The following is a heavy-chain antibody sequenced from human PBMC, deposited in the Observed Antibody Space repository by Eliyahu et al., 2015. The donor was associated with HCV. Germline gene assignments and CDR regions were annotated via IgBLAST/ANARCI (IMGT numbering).Heavy chain of an antibody. V-gene: IGHV3-7*03. CDR1: GFMFSDYW. Sequence: EVRLVESGGVTVQPGGSRRLSCAAXGFMFSDYWMHWVRQAPGKGLEWVASIRPDGSEAFYVDSMRGRFTISRDNDKNSLFLQMNSLSAEDTAVYYCARPRGGYFSPLGHWGQGAPVTVSS. CDR3: ARPRGGYFSPLGH. J-gene: IGHJ4*02. D-gene: IGHD2-21*02. CDR2: IRPDGSEA.